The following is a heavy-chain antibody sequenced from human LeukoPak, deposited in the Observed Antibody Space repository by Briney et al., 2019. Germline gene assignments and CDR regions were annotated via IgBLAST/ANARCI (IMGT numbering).Heavy chain of an antibody. CDR3: ASNRKGFFDY. CDR2: INHSGST. Sequence: SETLSLTCAVYGGSFSGYYWSWIRQPPGKGLEWIGEINHSGSTNYNPSLKSRVTISVDTSKNQFSLKLSSVTAADTAVYYCASNRKGFFDYWGQGTLVTVSS. CDR1: GGSFSGYY. J-gene: IGHJ4*02. V-gene: IGHV4-34*01.